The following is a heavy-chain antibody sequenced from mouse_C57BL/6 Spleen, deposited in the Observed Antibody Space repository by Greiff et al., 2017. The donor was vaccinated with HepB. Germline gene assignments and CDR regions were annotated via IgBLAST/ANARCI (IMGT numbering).Heavy chain of an antibody. CDR3: ARSIYHDYDGAMDY. Sequence: EVQLVESGGGLVQPGGSLSLSCAASGFTFTDYYMSWVRQPPGKALEWLGFIRNKANGYTTEYSASVKGRFTISRDNSQSILYLQMNALRAEDSATYYCARSIYHDYDGAMDYWGQGTSVTVSS. D-gene: IGHD2-4*01. J-gene: IGHJ4*01. CDR2: IRNKANGYTT. V-gene: IGHV7-3*01. CDR1: GFTFTDYY.